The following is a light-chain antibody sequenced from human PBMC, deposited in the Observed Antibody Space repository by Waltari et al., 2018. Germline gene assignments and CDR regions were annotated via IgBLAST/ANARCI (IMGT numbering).Light chain of an antibody. J-gene: IGKJ1*01. V-gene: IGKV1-5*01. CDR3: HQYMSYPWT. CDR1: QSIGRW. CDR2: ESA. Sequence: DIQMTQSPATLPASVGDRVTITCRASQSIGRWLDWYQQKPGKAPKLLISESAKLQSGVPSRFSGSGSGTDFTLTINGLQPDDFAIYYCHQYMSYPWTFGLGTKVEIK.